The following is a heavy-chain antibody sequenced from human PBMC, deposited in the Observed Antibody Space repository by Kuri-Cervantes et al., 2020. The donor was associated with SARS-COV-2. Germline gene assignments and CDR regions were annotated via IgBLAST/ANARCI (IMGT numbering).Heavy chain of an antibody. J-gene: IGHJ4*02. CDR2: ISGSGGST. V-gene: IGHV3-23*01. D-gene: IGHD1-1*01. CDR3: VRDGDHWNFDY. CDR1: GFTFSSYA. Sequence: ETLSLTCAASGFTFSSYAMSWVRQAPGKGLEWVSAISGSGGSTYYADSVKGRFTLSRDNAKNMLFLQMNSLRAEDTAVYYCVRDGDHWNFDYWGQGTLVTVSS.